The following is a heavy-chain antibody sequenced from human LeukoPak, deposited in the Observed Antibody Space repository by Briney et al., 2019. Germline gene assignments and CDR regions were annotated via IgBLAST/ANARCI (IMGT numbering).Heavy chain of an antibody. V-gene: IGHV3-43*02. D-gene: IGHD6-19*01. J-gene: IGHJ4*02. CDR3: AKDQGSSGWTRPFDY. CDR2: ISGDGGST. CDR1: GFTFTTYA. Sequence: PGGSLRLSCAASGFTFTTYAMSWVRQAPGKGLEWVSLISGDGGSTYYADSVKGRFTISRDNSKNSLYLQMNSLRTEDTALYYCAKDQGSSGWTRPFDYWGQGTLVTVSS.